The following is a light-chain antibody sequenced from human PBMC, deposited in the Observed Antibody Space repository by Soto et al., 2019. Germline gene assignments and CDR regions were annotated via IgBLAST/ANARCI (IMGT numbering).Light chain of an antibody. CDR1: QGISSY. CDR2: AAS. CDR3: QQLNSYLYT. J-gene: IGKJ2*01. V-gene: IGKV1-9*01. Sequence: IQLTQSPSSLSASVGDRVTITCRASQGISSYLAWYQQKPGKAPKLLIYAASTLQSGVPSRFSGSGSGTDFTPTISSLQPEDFATYYCQQLNSYLYTFGQGTKLEIK.